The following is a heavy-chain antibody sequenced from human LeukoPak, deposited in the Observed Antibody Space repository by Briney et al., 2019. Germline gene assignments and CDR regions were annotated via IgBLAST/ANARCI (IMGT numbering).Heavy chain of an antibody. Sequence: GGSLRLSCAASGFTFSSYAMSWVRQAPGKGLEWVSAIDTSGGHTYYADSVKGRFTISRDSSENTLYLQMNSLRAEDTALYYCAKESCSSRCNFDYWGQGTLVTVSS. CDR1: GFTFSSYA. V-gene: IGHV3-23*01. CDR3: AKESCSSRCNFDY. CDR2: IDTSGGHT. J-gene: IGHJ4*02. D-gene: IGHD2-2*01.